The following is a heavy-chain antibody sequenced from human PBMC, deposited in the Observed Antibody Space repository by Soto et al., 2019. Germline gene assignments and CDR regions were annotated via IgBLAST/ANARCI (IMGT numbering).Heavy chain of an antibody. D-gene: IGHD4-17*01. V-gene: IGHV3-30*03. CDR2: ISNDGSDK. CDR1: GFTFSSYG. CDR3: ATEATYGDYWNY. Sequence: LRLACAASGFTFSSYGMHWVRQAPGKGLEWVAVISNDGSDKYYADSVKGRGTISRDNAKNTVHLQMNSLRAEDTAVYYCATEATYGDYWNYWGRGTLVTVSS. J-gene: IGHJ4*02.